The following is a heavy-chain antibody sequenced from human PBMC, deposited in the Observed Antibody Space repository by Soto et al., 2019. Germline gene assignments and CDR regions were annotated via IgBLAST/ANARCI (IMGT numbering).Heavy chain of an antibody. CDR2: INHSGST. V-gene: IGHV4-39*07. CDR3: ARAPPTTVVTRGVFDI. D-gene: IGHD4-17*01. CDR1: GGSIRGSNSF. Sequence: PSETLSLTCTVSGGSIRGSNSFWDWIRHPPGKGLEWIGEINHSGSTNYNPSLKSRVTISVDTSKNQFSLKLSSVTAADTAVYYCARAPPTTVVTRGVFDIWGQGTMDTVSS. J-gene: IGHJ3*02.